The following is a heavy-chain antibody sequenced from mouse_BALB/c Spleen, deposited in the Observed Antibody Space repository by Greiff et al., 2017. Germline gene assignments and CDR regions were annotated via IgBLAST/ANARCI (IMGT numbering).Heavy chain of an antibody. CDR1: GFTFSSYG. D-gene: IGHD3-2*01. V-gene: IGHV5-6-3*01. CDR2: INSNGGST. CDR3: AREGDSSGYDY. J-gene: IGHJ2*01. Sequence: EVKVEESGGGLVQPGGSLKLSCAASGFTFSSYGMSWVRQTPDKRLELVATINSNGGSTYYPDSVKGRFTISRDNAKNTLYLQMSSLKSEDTAMYYCAREGDSSGYDYWGQGTTLTVSS.